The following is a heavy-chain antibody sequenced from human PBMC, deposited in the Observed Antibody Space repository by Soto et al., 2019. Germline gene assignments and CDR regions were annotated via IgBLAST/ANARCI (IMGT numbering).Heavy chain of an antibody. V-gene: IGHV3-23*01. Sequence: GGSLRLSCAASGFTFSSYAMSWVRQAPGKGLEWVSAISGSGGSTYYADSVKGRFTISRDNSKNTLYLQMNSLRDEDTAVYYCARESRFLEWLSLNWFDPWVKANRISVSS. CDR3: ARESRFLEWLSLNWFDP. CDR2: ISGSGGST. J-gene: IGHJ5*02. CDR1: GFTFSSYA. D-gene: IGHD3-3*01.